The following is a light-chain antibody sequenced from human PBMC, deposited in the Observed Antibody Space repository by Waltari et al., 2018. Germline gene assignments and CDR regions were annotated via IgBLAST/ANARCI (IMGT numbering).Light chain of an antibody. J-gene: IGLJ1*01. CDR2: EVS. CDR3: SSFTSSSVYV. Sequence: QSALTQPASVSGSPGQSITISCTGTSSDVGGFNYVSWYQQYPGKAPKLMIFEVSNRPSGVSNRFSGSKSGNTASLTISGLQAEDEADYYYSSFTSSSVYVFGTGTKVTVL. CDR1: SSDVGGFNY. V-gene: IGLV2-14*01.